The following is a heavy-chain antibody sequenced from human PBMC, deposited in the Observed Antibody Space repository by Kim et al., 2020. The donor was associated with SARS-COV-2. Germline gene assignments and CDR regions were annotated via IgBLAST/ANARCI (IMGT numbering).Heavy chain of an antibody. D-gene: IGHD3-10*01. CDR2: ISGSGT. CDR3: AKNPGGSRTLNFDY. Sequence: GGSLRLSCVAFGFSFSNYAMNWVRQAPGKGLEWVSTISGSGTYYADSVKGRFTISRDNSENTLYLQMNSLRAEDTAVYYCAKNPGGSRTLNFDYWGQGT. V-gene: IGHV3-23*01. J-gene: IGHJ4*02. CDR1: GFSFSNYA.